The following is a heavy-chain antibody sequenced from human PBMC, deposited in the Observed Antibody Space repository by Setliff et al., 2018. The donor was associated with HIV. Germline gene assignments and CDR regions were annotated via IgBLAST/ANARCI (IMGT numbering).Heavy chain of an antibody. J-gene: IGHJ5*02. Sequence: PSETLSLTCTVSGGSISSYYWSWIRQPPGKGLEWIGYIYYSGNTNYNPSLKSRVTIAVDTSKNQFSLRLNSVTAADTAVYYCATVLMGYTSGWYMFDPWGQGTLVTVSS. V-gene: IGHV4-59*01. CDR1: GGSISSYY. CDR2: IYYSGNT. CDR3: ATVLMGYTSGWYMFDP. D-gene: IGHD6-19*01.